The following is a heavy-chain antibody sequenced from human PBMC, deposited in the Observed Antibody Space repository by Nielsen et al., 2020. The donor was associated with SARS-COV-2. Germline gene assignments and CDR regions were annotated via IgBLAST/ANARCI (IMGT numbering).Heavy chain of an antibody. V-gene: IGHV1-8*01. D-gene: IGHD4-17*01. CDR2: MNPNSGNT. CDR3: ARAGDYGDYGAT. CDR1: GYTFTSYD. Sequence: ASVKVSCKASGYTFTSYDINWMRQATGQGLEWMGWMNPNSGNTGYAQKFQGRVTMTRNTSISTAYMELSSLRSEDTAVYYCARAGDYGDYGATWGQGTLVTVSS. J-gene: IGHJ4*02.